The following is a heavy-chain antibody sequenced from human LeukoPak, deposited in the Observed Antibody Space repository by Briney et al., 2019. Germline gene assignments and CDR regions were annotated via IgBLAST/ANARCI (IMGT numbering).Heavy chain of an antibody. CDR1: GYTFTSYG. CDR3: ARGGPTGYCSGGSCYDAGLLDY. D-gene: IGHD2-15*01. J-gene: IGHJ4*02. Sequence: ASVKVSCKASGYTFTSYGISWVRQAPGQGLEWMGWISAYNGNTNYAQKLQGRVTMTTDTSTSTAYMELRSLRSDDTAVYYCARGGPTGYCSGGSCYDAGLLDYWGQGTLVTVSS. V-gene: IGHV1-18*01. CDR2: ISAYNGNT.